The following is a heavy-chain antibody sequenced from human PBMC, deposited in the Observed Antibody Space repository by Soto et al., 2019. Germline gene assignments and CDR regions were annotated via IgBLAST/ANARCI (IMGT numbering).Heavy chain of an antibody. V-gene: IGHV1-18*04. CDR1: GYTFTNYG. Sequence: QVQLVQSGAEVKKPGASVTVSCKASGYTFTNYGITWVRQAPGQGLEWMVWISAYNGNTIYAQKVQGRVTMTTDTSTSTAHMELRSLRSDDTAVYYCTRGLPDCSSGSCQYGLDVWGQGTTVTVSS. D-gene: IGHD2-15*01. CDR3: TRGLPDCSSGSCQYGLDV. J-gene: IGHJ6*02. CDR2: ISAYNGNT.